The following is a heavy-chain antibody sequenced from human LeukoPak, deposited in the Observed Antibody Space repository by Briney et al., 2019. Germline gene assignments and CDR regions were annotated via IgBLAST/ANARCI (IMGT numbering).Heavy chain of an antibody. CDR1: GGSISSGSYY. CDR2: IYTSGST. CDR3: ASYYYGSGSYDPYYYYMDV. J-gene: IGHJ6*03. Sequence: PSETLSLTCTVSGGSISSGSYYWSWIRQPAGKGLEWIGRIYTSGSTNYNPSLKSRVTISVDTSKNQFSLKLSSVTAADTAVYYCASYYYGSGSYDPYYYYMDVWGKGTTVTISS. V-gene: IGHV4-61*02. D-gene: IGHD3-10*01.